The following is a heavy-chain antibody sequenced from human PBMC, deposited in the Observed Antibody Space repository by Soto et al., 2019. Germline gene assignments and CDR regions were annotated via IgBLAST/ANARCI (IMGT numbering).Heavy chain of an antibody. V-gene: IGHV1-69*02. Sequence: QVQLVQSGAEVKKPGSSVKVSCKASGGTFSSYTISWVRQAPGQGLEWMGRIIPILGIANYAQKFQGRVTITADKSTSTAYMELSSLRSEDTAVYYCASSGAEMDELAADYWGQGTLVTVSS. J-gene: IGHJ4*02. D-gene: IGHD6-6*01. CDR2: IIPILGIA. CDR3: ASSGAEMDELAADY. CDR1: GGTFSSYT.